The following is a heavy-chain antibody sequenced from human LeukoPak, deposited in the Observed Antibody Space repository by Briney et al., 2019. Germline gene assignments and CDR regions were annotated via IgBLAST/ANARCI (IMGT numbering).Heavy chain of an antibody. CDR1: GYTFTSYG. J-gene: IGHJ4*02. D-gene: IGHD3-10*01. CDR2: ISAYNGNT. CDR3: ARLHGDYASGTPPFDY. V-gene: IGHV1-18*01. Sequence: ASVKVSCKASGYTFTSYGISWVRQAPGQGLEWMGWISAYNGNTNYAQKLQGRVTMTTDTSTSTAYMELRNLRSDDTAVYYCARLHGDYASGTPPFDYWGQGTLITVSS.